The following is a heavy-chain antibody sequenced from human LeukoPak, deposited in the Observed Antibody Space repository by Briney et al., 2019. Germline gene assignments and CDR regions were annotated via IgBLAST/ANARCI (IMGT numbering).Heavy chain of an antibody. D-gene: IGHD3-16*02. Sequence: ASVKVSCKASGYTFTGYYMHWVRQAPGQGLEWMGWINPNSGGTNYAQKFQGRVTMTRDTSINTAYMELSRLRSEDTAVYYCAASYYDYYYYMVVWGKGTTVTVCS. V-gene: IGHV1-2*02. J-gene: IGHJ6*03. CDR3: AASYYDYYYYMVV. CDR1: GYTFTGYY. CDR2: INPNSGGT.